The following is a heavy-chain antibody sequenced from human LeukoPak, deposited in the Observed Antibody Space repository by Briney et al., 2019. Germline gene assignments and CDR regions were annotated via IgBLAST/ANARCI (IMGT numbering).Heavy chain of an antibody. CDR1: GGTFSSYA. CDR2: IIPILGIV. Sequence: GASVKVSCKASGGTFSSYAITWVRQAPGQGLEWMGRIIPILGIVNYAQKFQGRVTITADKSTSTAYMELSSLRSEDTAVYYCARDMYPGLRAYYFDYWGQGTLVTVSS. V-gene: IGHV1-69*04. CDR3: ARDMYPGLRAYYFDY. J-gene: IGHJ4*02. D-gene: IGHD2-15*01.